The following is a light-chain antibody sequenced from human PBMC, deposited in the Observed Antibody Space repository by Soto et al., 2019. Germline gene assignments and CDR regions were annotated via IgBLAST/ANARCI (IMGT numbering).Light chain of an antibody. CDR3: QQYNDWHFT. V-gene: IGKV3-15*01. CDR2: GAS. Sequence: EIVMTQSPATLSVSPGERATLSCRASQTVGNNVAWYQHKPGQAPGLLVYGASTRATGIPARFSGSGSGTEFTLTISSLQSEDSAVYYCQQYNDWHFTFGPGTKVKIK. CDR1: QTVGNN. J-gene: IGKJ3*01.